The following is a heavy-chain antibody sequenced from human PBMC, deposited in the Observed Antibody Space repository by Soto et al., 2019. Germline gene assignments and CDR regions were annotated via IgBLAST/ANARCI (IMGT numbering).Heavy chain of an antibody. CDR3: ARDSRGPLYYYGMDV. J-gene: IGHJ6*02. CDR1: GYTFTSYG. V-gene: IGHV1-18*01. CDR2: ISAYNGNT. Sequence: ASVKVSCKASGYTFTSYGISWVRQAPGQGLEWMGRISAYNGNTNYAQKLQGRVTMTTDTSTSTAYMELRSLRSDDTAVYYCARDSRGPLYYYGMDVWGQGTTVTVSS.